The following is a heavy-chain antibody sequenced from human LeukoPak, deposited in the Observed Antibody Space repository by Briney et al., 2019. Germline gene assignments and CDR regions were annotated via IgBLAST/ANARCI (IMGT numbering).Heavy chain of an antibody. D-gene: IGHD2-2*02. CDR3: AKSPIVIVPAAIRRYYYYYMDV. J-gene: IGHJ6*03. V-gene: IGHV3-23*01. Sequence: PGGSLRHSCAAPGFTFSSYAMSWVRQAPGKGLEWVSAISGSGSGTYYADSVKGRFTISRDNSKNTLYLQINSLRAEDTAIYYCAKSPIVIVPAAIRRYYYYYMDVWGKGTTVTVSS. CDR1: GFTFSSYA. CDR2: ISGSGSGT.